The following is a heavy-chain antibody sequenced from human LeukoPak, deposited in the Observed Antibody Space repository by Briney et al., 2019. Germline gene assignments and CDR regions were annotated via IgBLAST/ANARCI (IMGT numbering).Heavy chain of an antibody. CDR1: GFTFSSYA. CDR3: AKEALLTYYYDSSGYDDAFDI. CDR2: ISGSGGST. Sequence: RPGGSLRLSCAASGFTFSSYAMSWVRQAPGKGLEWVSAISGSGGSTYYADSVKGRFTISRDNSKNTLYLQMNSLRAEDTAVYYCAKEALLTYYYDSSGYDDAFDIWGQGTMVTVSS. J-gene: IGHJ3*02. D-gene: IGHD3-22*01. V-gene: IGHV3-23*01.